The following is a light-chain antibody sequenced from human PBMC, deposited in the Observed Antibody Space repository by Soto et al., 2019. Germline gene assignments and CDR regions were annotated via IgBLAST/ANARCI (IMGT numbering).Light chain of an antibody. Sequence: EIVLTQSPATLSLSPGERATLSCRASQSVSSYLAWYQQRPGLTPRLLIYDASKRATGIPAKFSGSGSGTDFTLTISTLEPEDFAIYYYQQRSNWPPTFGGGTKVEIK. J-gene: IGKJ4*01. CDR2: DAS. CDR1: QSVSSY. CDR3: QQRSNWPPT. V-gene: IGKV3-11*01.